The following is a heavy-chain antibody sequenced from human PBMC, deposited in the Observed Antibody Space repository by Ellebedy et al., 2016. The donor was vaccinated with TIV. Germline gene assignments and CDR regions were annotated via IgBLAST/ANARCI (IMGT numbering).Heavy chain of an antibody. Sequence: AASVKVSCKASGGTFSSYSINWVRQAPGQGLEWMGRIIPILDITNYAQNFQGRVTITADKSTSPAYMELSSLRSEDTAVYYCAREPSGVGWYDSSWFDPWGQGTLVTVSS. D-gene: IGHD6-19*01. CDR2: IIPILDIT. CDR1: GGTFSSYS. CDR3: AREPSGVGWYDSSWFDP. J-gene: IGHJ5*02. V-gene: IGHV1-69*04.